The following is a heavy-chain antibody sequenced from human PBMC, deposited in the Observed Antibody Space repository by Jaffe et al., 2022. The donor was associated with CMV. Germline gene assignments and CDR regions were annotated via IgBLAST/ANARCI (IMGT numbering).Heavy chain of an antibody. J-gene: IGHJ5*02. V-gene: IGHV4-39*02. CDR1: GGSISSGTYY. CDR2: VFRSGST. D-gene: IGHD2-2*01. Sequence: QLQLQESGPGLVKPSETLSLTCSVSGGSISSGTYYWGWVRQPPGKGLEWIGNVFRSGSTYYNPSLKSRVAISVDTSKNRFSLRLTSVTAADTAVYYCARGDCISTSCYPHFNWFDPWGQGILVTVSS. CDR3: ARGDCISTSCYPHFNWFDP.